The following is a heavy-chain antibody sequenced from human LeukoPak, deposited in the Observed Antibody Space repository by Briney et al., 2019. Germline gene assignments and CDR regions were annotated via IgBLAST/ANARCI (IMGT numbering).Heavy chain of an antibody. CDR2: ISYDGSNK. CDR3: ASGGWYSSSWSSSAVVY. Sequence: PGGSLRLSCAASGFTFSSYAMHWVRQAPGKGLEWVAVISYDGSNKYYADSVKGRFTISRDNSKNTLYLQMNSLRAEDTAVYYCASGGWYSSSWSSSAVVYWGQGTLVTVSS. V-gene: IGHV3-30-3*01. CDR1: GFTFSSYA. J-gene: IGHJ4*02. D-gene: IGHD6-13*01.